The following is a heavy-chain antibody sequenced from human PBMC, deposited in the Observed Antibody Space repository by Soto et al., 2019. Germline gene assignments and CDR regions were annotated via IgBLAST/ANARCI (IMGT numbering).Heavy chain of an antibody. Sequence: ASVKVSCKASGGTFSSYAISWVRQAPGQGLEWMGGIIPIFGTANYAQKFQGRVTITADKSTSTAYMELSSLRSDDTSVYYCARNFHCSGGSCYYFQHWGQGTLVTVSS. V-gene: IGHV1-69*06. D-gene: IGHD2-15*01. CDR2: IIPIFGTA. J-gene: IGHJ1*01. CDR1: GGTFSSYA. CDR3: ARNFHCSGGSCYYFQH.